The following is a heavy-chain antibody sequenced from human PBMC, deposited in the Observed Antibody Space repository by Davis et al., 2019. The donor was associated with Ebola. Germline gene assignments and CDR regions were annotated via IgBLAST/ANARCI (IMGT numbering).Heavy chain of an antibody. V-gene: IGHV4-38-2*02. CDR1: GYSISSGYY. J-gene: IGHJ4*02. D-gene: IGHD5-18*01. CDR3: ARGYSYGSPYFDY. Sequence: SETLSLTCTVSGYSISSGYYWGWIRQPPGKGLEWIGSIYHSGSTYYNPSLKSRVTISVDTSKNPFSLKLSSVTAADTAVYYCARGYSYGSPYFDYWGQGTLVTVSS. CDR2: IYHSGST.